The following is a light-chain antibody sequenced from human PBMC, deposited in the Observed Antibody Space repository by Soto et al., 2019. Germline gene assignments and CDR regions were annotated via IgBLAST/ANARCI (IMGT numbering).Light chain of an antibody. CDR2: EVS. J-gene: IGLJ2*01. CDR3: SSYAGSKNLI. V-gene: IGLV2-8*01. Sequence: QSALTQPPSASGSPGQSVTISCTGTSSDIGGDNSVSWYQQYPGKAPKLMIYEVSKRPSGVPDRFSASKSDNTASLTVSGIQAEDEAAYYCSSYAGSKNLIFGGGTKLTVL. CDR1: SSDIGGDNS.